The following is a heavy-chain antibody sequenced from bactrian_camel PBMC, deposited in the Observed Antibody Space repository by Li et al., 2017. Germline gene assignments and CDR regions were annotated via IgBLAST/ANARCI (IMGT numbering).Heavy chain of an antibody. CDR1: PHSHRPYC. CDR3: AADRALDDDCYVGSLYTDFAY. J-gene: IGHJ6*01. V-gene: IGHV3-3*01. CDR2: IGMRGAT. Sequence: HVQLVESGGGAAMAGGSLRLSCEATPHSHRPYCMGWFRQAPGKEREGVAVIGMRGATTYADSVKGRFTISQGNDKNTVYLQMNNLKPEDTVMYYCAADRALDDDCYVGSLYTDFAYWGQGTQVTVS. D-gene: IGHD3*01.